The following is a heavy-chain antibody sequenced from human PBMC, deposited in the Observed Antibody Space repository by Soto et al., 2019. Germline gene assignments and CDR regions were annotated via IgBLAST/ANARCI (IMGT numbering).Heavy chain of an antibody. V-gene: IGHV1-3*01. D-gene: IGHD3-3*01. CDR3: ASRGGILEWLSHDAFDI. CDR2: INAGNGNT. Sequence: QVQLVQSGAEVKKPGASVKVSCKASGYTFTSYAMHWVRQAPGQRLEWMGWINAGNGNTKYSQKFQGRVTITRDTSASTAYMELSSLRSEDTAVYYCASRGGILEWLSHDAFDIWGQGTMVTVSS. J-gene: IGHJ3*02. CDR1: GYTFTSYA.